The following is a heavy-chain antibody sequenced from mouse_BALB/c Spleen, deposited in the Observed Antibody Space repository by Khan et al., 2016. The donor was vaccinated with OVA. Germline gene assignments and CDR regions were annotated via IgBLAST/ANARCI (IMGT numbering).Heavy chain of an antibody. V-gene: IGHV9-3-1*01. D-gene: IGHD2-1*01. CDR1: GYTFTNYG. J-gene: IGHJ3*01. CDR3: ARTNGNYLFAY. Sequence: QIQLVQSGPELKKPGETVKISCKASGYTFTNYGMNWVKQAPGKGLKWMGWINTYTGEPTYADDFKGRFAFSLETSASTAYLQINNLKNEDTATYCGARTNGNYLFAYWGQGTLVTVSA. CDR2: INTYTGEP.